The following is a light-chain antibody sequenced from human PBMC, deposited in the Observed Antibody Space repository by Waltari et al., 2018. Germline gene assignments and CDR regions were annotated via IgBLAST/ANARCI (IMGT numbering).Light chain of an antibody. CDR1: QSVSTDY. CDR2: GTS. V-gene: IGKV3-20*01. CDR3: HQYGISPAT. J-gene: IGKJ4*01. Sequence: EIVLTQSPGTLSLSLAERATLSCRASQSVSTDYLARYQQKPGQAPRLLIYGTSNRATGIPDRFSGSGSGTDFTLTISRLEPEDFAVYYCHQYGISPATFGGGSKVGIK.